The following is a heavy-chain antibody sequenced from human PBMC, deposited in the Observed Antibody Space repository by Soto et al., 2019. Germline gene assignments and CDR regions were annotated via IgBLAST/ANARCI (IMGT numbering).Heavy chain of an antibody. D-gene: IGHD2-8*01. CDR1: GYSFSTSA. J-gene: IGHJ6*02. Sequence: VESLRISCKCSGYSFSTSAVGWVRQMPGKGLEWIGKIDSGDSNTRYSPSFQGQVTISADRSSSTAYLQWSSLKASDTAMYYCARRGGYCSNGVCYINYYYGMDVWGQGTTVTVSS. CDR3: ARRGGYCSNGVCYINYYYGMDV. V-gene: IGHV5-51*01. CDR2: IDSGDSNT.